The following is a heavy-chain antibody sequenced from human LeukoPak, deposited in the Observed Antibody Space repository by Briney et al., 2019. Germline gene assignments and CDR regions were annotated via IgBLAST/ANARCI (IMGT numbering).Heavy chain of an antibody. V-gene: IGHV1-2*02. D-gene: IGHD2-21*01. CDR2: INPNSGGT. Sequence: ASVKVSCKASGYTFTGYYMHSVRQAPGQGLEWMGWINPNSGGTNYAQKFQGRVTMTRDTSISTAYMELSRLRSDDTAVYYCARVGYCGGDCSNYYYMDVWGKGTTVTVSS. CDR3: ARVGYCGGDCSNYYYMDV. CDR1: GYTFTGYY. J-gene: IGHJ6*03.